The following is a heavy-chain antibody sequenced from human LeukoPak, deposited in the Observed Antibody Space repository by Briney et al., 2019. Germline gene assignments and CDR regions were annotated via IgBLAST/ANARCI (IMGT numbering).Heavy chain of an antibody. J-gene: IGHJ3*02. CDR1: GGTFSSYA. CDR2: IIPIFGTA. D-gene: IGHD1-26*01. Sequence: ASVKVSCKASGGTFSSYAISWVRQAPGQGLEWMGGIIPIFGTANYAQKFQGRGTITADKSTSTAYMELRSLRSDDTAVYYCARQVGANACDIWGQGTMVTVSS. V-gene: IGHV1-69*06. CDR3: ARQVGANACDI.